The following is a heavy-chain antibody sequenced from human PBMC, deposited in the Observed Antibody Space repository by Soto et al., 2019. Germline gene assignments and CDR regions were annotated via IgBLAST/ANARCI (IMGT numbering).Heavy chain of an antibody. V-gene: IGHV4-59*01. Sequence: SETLSLTCDVSGDFLTTYYWNWIRQSPGKGLEWIGYIFYGGHTNYNPSLRGRATISVDTSKNQFSLKLSSVTAADTAVYYCARSPQYSSGWNGGFDYWGQGTLVTVSS. CDR1: GDFLTTYY. CDR2: IFYGGHT. CDR3: ARSPQYSSGWNGGFDY. J-gene: IGHJ4*02. D-gene: IGHD6-19*01.